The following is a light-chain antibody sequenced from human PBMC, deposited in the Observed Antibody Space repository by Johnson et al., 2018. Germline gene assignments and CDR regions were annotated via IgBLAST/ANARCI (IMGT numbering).Light chain of an antibody. CDR1: SSNIGNNY. CDR2: ETN. J-gene: IGLJ1*01. CDR3: GTWDSSLSAGNV. Sequence: QSVLTQPPSVSAAPGQKVTISCSGSSSNIGNNYVSWYQQLPGTAPKLLIYETNNRPSGIPARFSASTTSASATLGITARQPGDEADYYCGTWDSSLSAGNVFGTGTKVTVL. V-gene: IGLV1-51*02.